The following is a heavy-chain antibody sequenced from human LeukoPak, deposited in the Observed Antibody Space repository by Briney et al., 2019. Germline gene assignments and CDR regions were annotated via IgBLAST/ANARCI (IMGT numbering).Heavy chain of an antibody. CDR2: ISSSSSYI. D-gene: IGHD2-2*01. J-gene: IGHJ4*02. CDR3: ARDRRYGGCSSTSCPLNY. Sequence: GGSLRLSCAASGFTFSSYSMNWVRQAPGKGLEWVSSISSSSSYIYYADSVKGRFTISRDNAKNSLYLQMNSLRAEDTAVYYCARDRRYGGCSSTSCPLNYWGQGTLVTVSS. V-gene: IGHV3-21*01. CDR1: GFTFSSYS.